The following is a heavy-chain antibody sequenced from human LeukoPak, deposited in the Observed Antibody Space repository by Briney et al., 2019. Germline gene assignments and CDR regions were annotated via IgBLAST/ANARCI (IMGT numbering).Heavy chain of an antibody. CDR1: GITFANAW. J-gene: IGHJ4*02. Sequence: GGSLRLSCAASGITFANAWMSWVREAPGKGLECVGRIKSKTDGETTDYAAAVKGRFTISRDDSKNMLYLQMHSLKSEDTAVYYCTADLPPPRGYDYPFDYWGQGSLVTVSS. V-gene: IGHV3-15*01. CDR3: TADLPPPRGYDYPFDY. D-gene: IGHD5-12*01. CDR2: IKSKTDGETT.